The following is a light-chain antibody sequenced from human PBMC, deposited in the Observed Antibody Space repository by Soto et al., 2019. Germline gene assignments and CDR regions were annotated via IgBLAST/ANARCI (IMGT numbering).Light chain of an antibody. CDR1: SSNIGAGYD. CDR2: GNN. CDR3: QSYDSSPSGSRV. V-gene: IGLV1-40*01. J-gene: IGLJ2*01. Sequence: QSVLTQPPSVSGAPGQRVTVSCTGSSSNIGAGYDVHWYQQLPGTAPKLLIYGNNNRPSGVPDRFSGSKSGTSASLAITGLQAEDEADYYCQSYDSSPSGSRVFGGGTKLTVL.